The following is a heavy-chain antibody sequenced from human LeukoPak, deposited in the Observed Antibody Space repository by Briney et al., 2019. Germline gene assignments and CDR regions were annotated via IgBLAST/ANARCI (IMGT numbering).Heavy chain of an antibody. CDR1: GFSLSSIGMC. J-gene: IGHJ5*01. V-gene: IGHV2-70*11. CDR2: IDWDDDK. CDR3: ARIARASSGWYDF. D-gene: IGHD6-19*01. Sequence: SGPALVKPTQTLTLTCTFSGFSLSSIGMCVSWIRQPPGKALEWLARIDWDDDKYYSTSLKTRLTISKDTSKNQVVLTLTNMDPVDTATYYCARIARASSGWYDFWGQGTLVTVSA.